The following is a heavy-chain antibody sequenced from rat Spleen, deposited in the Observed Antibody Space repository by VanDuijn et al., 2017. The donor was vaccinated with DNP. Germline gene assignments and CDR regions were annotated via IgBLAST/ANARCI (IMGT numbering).Heavy chain of an antibody. CDR1: GFTFSDYG. CDR3: TRYYDSFDY. D-gene: IGHD1-6*01. Sequence: EVKLVESGGGLVQPGRSMKLSCAASGFTFSDYGMAWVLQAPTKSLEWVASITYDGGRTYYRDSVKGRFTISRDDAKTTLYLQMDSLRSEDTATYYCTRYYDSFDYWGRGVMVTVSS. J-gene: IGHJ2*01. V-gene: IGHV5-20*01. CDR2: ITYDGGRT.